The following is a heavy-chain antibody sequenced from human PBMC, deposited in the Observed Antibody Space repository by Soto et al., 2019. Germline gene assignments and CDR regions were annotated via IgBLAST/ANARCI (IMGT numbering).Heavy chain of an antibody. CDR2: ISYDGNNE. J-gene: IGHJ3*02. D-gene: IGHD1-26*01. V-gene: IGHV3-30-3*01. CDR3: ARDGYSGRSDGVDI. CDR1: GFTFSAYT. Sequence: QVQLVESGGGVVQPGRSLRLSCAASGFTFSAYTMHWVRQPPGKGLEWVAVISYDGNNERYTDPVKGRFTVSRDNSKSTLYLQMNSLKSEETAVYYCARDGYSGRSDGVDIWGQGTMVTVSS.